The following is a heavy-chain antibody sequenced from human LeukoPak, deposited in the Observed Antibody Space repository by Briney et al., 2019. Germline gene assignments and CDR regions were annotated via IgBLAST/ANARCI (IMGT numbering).Heavy chain of an antibody. J-gene: IGHJ6*03. CDR3: ARDHTHYCSSTSCYIDHYYYYMDV. CDR2: ISSSSSYI. Sequence: GGSLRLSCAASGFTFSSYSMNWVRQAPGKGLEWVSSISSSSSYIYYADSVKGRFTISRDNAKNSLYLQMNSLRAEDTAAYYCARDHTHYCSSTSCYIDHYYYYMDVWGKGTTVTVSS. V-gene: IGHV3-21*01. CDR1: GFTFSSYS. D-gene: IGHD2-2*02.